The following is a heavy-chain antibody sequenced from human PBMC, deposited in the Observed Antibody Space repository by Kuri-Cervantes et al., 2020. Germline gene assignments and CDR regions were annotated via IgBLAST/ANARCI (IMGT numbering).Heavy chain of an antibody. CDR3: AREYMGKGDYWYFRH. Sequence: ASVKVSCKASGYTFTYRYLHWVRQAPGQALEWMGWISAYNGNTNYAQSFQGRVTMTRDTSISTAYMELSRLRSDDTAVYYCAREYMGKGDYWYFRHWGQGTLVTVSS. D-gene: IGHD4-17*01. J-gene: IGHJ1*01. V-gene: IGHV1-2*02. CDR2: ISAYNGNT. CDR1: GYTFTYRY.